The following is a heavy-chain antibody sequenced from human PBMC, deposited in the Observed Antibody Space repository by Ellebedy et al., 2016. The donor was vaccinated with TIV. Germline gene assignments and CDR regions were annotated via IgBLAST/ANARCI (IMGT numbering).Heavy chain of an antibody. CDR2: IYPGDSDT. J-gene: IGHJ4*02. Sequence: GGSLRLSCKGSGYSFTSYWIGWVRQMPGKGLEWMGIIYPGDSDTRYSPSFQGQVTFSADKSISTAYLQWSSLKASDTAMYYCARSYDSSGYYLGYWGQGTLVTVSS. V-gene: IGHV5-51*01. CDR1: GYSFTSYW. CDR3: ARSYDSSGYYLGY. D-gene: IGHD3-22*01.